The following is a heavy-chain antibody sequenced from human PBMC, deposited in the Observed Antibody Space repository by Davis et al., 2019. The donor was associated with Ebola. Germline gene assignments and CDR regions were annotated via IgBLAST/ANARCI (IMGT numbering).Heavy chain of an antibody. J-gene: IGHJ6*02. D-gene: IGHD1-26*01. CDR1: GYTFTSYD. V-gene: IGHV1-8*01. Sequence: ASVKVSCKASGYTFTSYDINWVRQATGQVLEWMGWMNPNSGNTGYAQKFQGRVTMTRNTSISTAYMELSSLRSEDTAVYYCARGFTTDYYYYGMDVWGQGTTVTVSS. CDR3: ARGFTTDYYYYGMDV. CDR2: MNPNSGNT.